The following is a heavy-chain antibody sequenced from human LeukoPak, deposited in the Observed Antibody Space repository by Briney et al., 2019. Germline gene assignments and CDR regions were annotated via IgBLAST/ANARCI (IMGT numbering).Heavy chain of an antibody. Sequence: ASVKVSCKASGYTFTGYYMHWVRQAPGQGLEWMGWINPNSGGTNYAQKFQGRVTMTRDTSISTAYMELSRLRSDDTAVYYCARGPKIYCTNGVCYTLFDYWGQGTLVTVSS. V-gene: IGHV1-2*02. CDR1: GYTFTGYY. D-gene: IGHD2-8*01. J-gene: IGHJ4*02. CDR3: ARGPKIYCTNGVCYTLFDY. CDR2: INPNSGGT.